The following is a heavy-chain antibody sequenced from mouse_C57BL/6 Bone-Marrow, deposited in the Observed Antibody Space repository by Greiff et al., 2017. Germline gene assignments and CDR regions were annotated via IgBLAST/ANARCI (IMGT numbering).Heavy chain of an antibody. CDR1: GYTFTSYW. Sequence: QVQLQQPGAELVKPGASVKMSCKASGYTFTSYWITWVKQRPGQGLEWIGDIHPGSGSTNYNEKFKSKATLTVDKSSSTTYMQLSSLRSADSAVYYYAHYNGSEDAMDYWGQGTSVTVSS. D-gene: IGHD1-1*01. V-gene: IGHV1-55*01. J-gene: IGHJ4*01. CDR3: AHYNGSEDAMDY. CDR2: IHPGSGST.